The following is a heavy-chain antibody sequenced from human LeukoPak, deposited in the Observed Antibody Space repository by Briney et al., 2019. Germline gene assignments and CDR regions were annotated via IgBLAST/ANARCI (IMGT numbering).Heavy chain of an antibody. J-gene: IGHJ4*02. CDR3: ARGSLGYYYFDY. CDR2: INPNSGGT. D-gene: IGHD3-22*01. Sequence: ASVKVSCKASGYTFTGYYMHWVRQAPGQGLEWMGRINPNSGGTNYAQKFQGRVTMTRDTSISTAYMELSRLRSDDTAVYYCARGSLGYYYFDYWGQGTLVTVSS. CDR1: GYTFTGYY. V-gene: IGHV1-2*06.